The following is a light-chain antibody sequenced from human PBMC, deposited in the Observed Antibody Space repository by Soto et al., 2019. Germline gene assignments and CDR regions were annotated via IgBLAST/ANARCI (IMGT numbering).Light chain of an antibody. CDR3: QQDAYRPPLT. Sequence: EIVMTQSPVTLSVSPGERATLSCRASQSVDGKLAWYQQKPVQAPRLLIYGASTRATGIPARFSGSGSGTEFTLTISSLQSEDFAVYYCQQDAYRPPLTFGGGTKVEIK. CDR1: QSVDGK. J-gene: IGKJ4*01. V-gene: IGKV3-15*01. CDR2: GAS.